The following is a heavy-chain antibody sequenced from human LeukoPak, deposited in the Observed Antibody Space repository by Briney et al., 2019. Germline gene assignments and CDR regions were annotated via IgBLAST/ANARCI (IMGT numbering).Heavy chain of an antibody. J-gene: IGHJ5*02. CDR3: ANRNCTGGSCYGFDP. CDR1: GYTFTGYY. CDR2: INPNSGGT. V-gene: IGHV1-2*02. Sequence: ASVKVSCKASGYTFTGYYMHWVRQAPGQGLEWMGWINPNSGGTNYAQKFQGRVTMTRDTSISTAYMELSRLRFDDTAVYYCANRNCTGGSCYGFDPWGQGTLVTVSS. D-gene: IGHD2-15*01.